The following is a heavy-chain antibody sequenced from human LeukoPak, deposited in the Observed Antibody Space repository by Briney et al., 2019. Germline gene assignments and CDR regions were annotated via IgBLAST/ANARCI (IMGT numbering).Heavy chain of an antibody. J-gene: IGHJ5*02. CDR1: GGSISSSSDY. D-gene: IGHD3-10*01. Sequence: SETLFLTCTVSGGSISSSSDYWGWIRQPPGKGLEWIGSIYYSGSTYYNPYLKSPVSVSVDMSKNHFSLNLRSVTAAATAVCYCGKAPMYYYGSGSDWFDPRGQGTLVTVSS. CDR3: GKAPMYYYGSGSDWFDP. V-gene: IGHV4-39*02. CDR2: IYYSGST.